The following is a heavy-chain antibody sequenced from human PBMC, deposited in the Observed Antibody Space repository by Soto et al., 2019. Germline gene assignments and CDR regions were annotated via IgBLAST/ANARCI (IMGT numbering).Heavy chain of an antibody. CDR3: AKDRRSDYYYGMDV. J-gene: IGHJ6*02. Sequence: GGSLRLSCAASGFTFSSYGMHRVRQAPGKGLEWVAVISYDGSNKYYADSVKGRFTISRDNSKNTLYLQMNSLRAEDTAVYYCAKDRRSDYYYGMDVWGQGPTVTVYS. V-gene: IGHV3-30*18. CDR1: GFTFSSYG. CDR2: ISYDGSNK.